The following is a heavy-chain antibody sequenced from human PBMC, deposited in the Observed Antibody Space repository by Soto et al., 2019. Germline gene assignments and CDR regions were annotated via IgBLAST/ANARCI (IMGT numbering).Heavy chain of an antibody. CDR3: ARGGGSRFFDY. D-gene: IGHD2-2*01. V-gene: IGHV1-2*06. Sequence: QVQLEQSGAEVKEPGASVRVSCKLSGDTFTRYYIHWVRQAPGQGLEWMGRINPNSGDTKYAQSFQGRVTMTRDTSINTAYMELSRLRSDDTAVYYCARGGGSRFFDYWGQGILVTVSS. CDR2: INPNSGDT. CDR1: GDTFTRYY. J-gene: IGHJ4*02.